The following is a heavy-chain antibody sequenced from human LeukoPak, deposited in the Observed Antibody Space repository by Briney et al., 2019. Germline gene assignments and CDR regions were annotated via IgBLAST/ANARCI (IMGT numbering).Heavy chain of an antibody. CDR2: NNNSGDKR. V-gene: IGHV3-23*01. CDR1: GFLFINYA. Sequence: TGGSLRLSCAPSGFLFINYAMSCVRHATGRGLEYVSGNNNSGDKRFYADSVKGLFTIYRDNSKNTLYLQMNTLSARDAAVYHCARGWYILDYWGEGTRVSVSS. D-gene: IGHD6-19*01. J-gene: IGHJ4*02. CDR3: ARGWYILDY.